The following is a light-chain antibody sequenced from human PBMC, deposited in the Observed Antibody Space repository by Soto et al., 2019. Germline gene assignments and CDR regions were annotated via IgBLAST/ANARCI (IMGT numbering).Light chain of an antibody. J-gene: IGKJ1*01. CDR3: MQGTHWPWT. Sequence: DVVMTQSPLSLPVTLGQPASISCISSQSLVHSDGNTYLSWFQQRPGQSPRRLIYKGSNRDSGVTDRFSGSGSGTDFTLKISRVEAEDVGVYYCMQGTHWPWTFGQGTKVEIK. V-gene: IGKV2-30*02. CDR1: QSLVHSDGNTY. CDR2: KGS.